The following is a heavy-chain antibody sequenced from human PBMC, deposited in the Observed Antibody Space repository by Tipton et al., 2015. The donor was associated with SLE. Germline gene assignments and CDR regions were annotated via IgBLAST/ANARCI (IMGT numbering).Heavy chain of an antibody. D-gene: IGHD2-21*02. CDR2: ISGSGGST. Sequence: SLRLSCAASGFTFSSYAVSWVRQAPGKGLEWVSAISGSGGSTYYADSVKGRFTISRDNSKNTLYLQMNSLRAEDTAVYYCAKELVVVTALDYWGQGTLVTVSS. J-gene: IGHJ4*02. CDR1: GFTFSSYA. CDR3: AKELVVVTALDY. V-gene: IGHV3-23*01.